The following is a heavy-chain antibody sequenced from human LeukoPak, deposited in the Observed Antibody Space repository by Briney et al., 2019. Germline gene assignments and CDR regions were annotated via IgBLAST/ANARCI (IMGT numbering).Heavy chain of an antibody. CDR1: GFTFSSYS. V-gene: IGHV3-48*02. Sequence: TGGSLRLSCAASGFTFSSYSMNWVRQAPGKGLEWVSYISSSSRTIYYADSVKGRFTISRGNDKNALYLRMNSLRDEDSAGYYGARDQGIFDYWGQGTLVTVSS. CDR2: ISSSSRTI. J-gene: IGHJ4*02. CDR3: ARDQGIFDY.